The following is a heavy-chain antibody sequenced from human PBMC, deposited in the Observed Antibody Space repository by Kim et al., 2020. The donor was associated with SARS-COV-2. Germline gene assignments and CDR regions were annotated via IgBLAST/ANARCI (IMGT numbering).Heavy chain of an antibody. D-gene: IGHD6-13*01. J-gene: IGHJ3*01. CDR3: ARHVVSGWFNFDV. CDR2: ISHTGNI. Sequence: SETLSLTCAVSGSSIGAGYYWGWVRQLPGKGLEWIASISHTGNIYYNPSLQTRFTMSVASSKSLVSLNLTSVSAADTAIYFCARHVVSGWFNFDVWGQGRGVPVSS. CDR1: GSSIGAGYY. V-gene: IGHV4-38-2*01.